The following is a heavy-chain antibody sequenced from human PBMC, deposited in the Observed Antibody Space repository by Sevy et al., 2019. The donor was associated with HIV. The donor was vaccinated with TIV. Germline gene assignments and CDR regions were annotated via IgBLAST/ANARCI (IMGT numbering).Heavy chain of an antibody. CDR1: GFTFSSYW. V-gene: IGHV3-7*01. Sequence: GGSLRLSCAASGFTFSSYWMSWVRQAPGKGLEWVANIKQDGSEKYYVDSVKGRFTISRDNAKNSLSLQMNSLRAEDTAVYYCARGLHDSSGYYFPYYFDYWGQGTLVTVSS. J-gene: IGHJ4*02. CDR2: IKQDGSEK. CDR3: ARGLHDSSGYYFPYYFDY. D-gene: IGHD3-22*01.